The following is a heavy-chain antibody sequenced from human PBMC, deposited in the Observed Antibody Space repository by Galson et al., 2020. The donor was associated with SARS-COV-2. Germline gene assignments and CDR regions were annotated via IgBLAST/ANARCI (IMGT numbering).Heavy chain of an antibody. CDR3: VREDWTVAAARGPFAFNI. CDR2: TYYRSKRYN. V-gene: IGHV6-1*01. Sequence: SQTLSLTCAISGDSVSSNSAAWNWIRQSPSRGLEWLGRTYYRSKRYNDYAVSVKSRITINPDTSKNQFSLQLNSVTPEDTAVYYCVREDWTVAAARGPFAFNIWGQGTMVTVSS. CDR1: GDSVSSNSAA. D-gene: IGHD6-13*01. J-gene: IGHJ3*02.